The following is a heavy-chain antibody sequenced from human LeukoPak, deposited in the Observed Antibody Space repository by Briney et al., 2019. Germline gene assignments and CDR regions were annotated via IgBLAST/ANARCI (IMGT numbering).Heavy chain of an antibody. CDR2: ISYDGSNK. Sequence: PWGSLRFSCAASGFTFSSYGMHWVRQAPGKGLEWVAVISYDGSNKYYADSVKGRFTISRDSSKNTLYLQMNSLRAEDTAVYYCAKDRSPFAAMVQDYWGQGTLVTVSS. D-gene: IGHD5-18*01. V-gene: IGHV3-30*18. J-gene: IGHJ4*02. CDR1: GFTFSSYG. CDR3: AKDRSPFAAMVQDY.